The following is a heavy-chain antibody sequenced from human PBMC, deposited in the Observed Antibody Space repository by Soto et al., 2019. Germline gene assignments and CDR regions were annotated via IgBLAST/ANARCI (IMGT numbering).Heavy chain of an antibody. CDR1: GGTFSSYT. J-gene: IGHJ2*01. CDR3: AREHDSGSDYGTWYFDL. CDR2: IIPILGIA. D-gene: IGHD1-26*01. V-gene: IGHV1-69*08. Sequence: QVQLVQSGAEVKKPGSSVKVSCKASGGTFSSYTISWVRQAPGQGLEWMGRIIPILGIANYAQKFQGRVTITPDKSTSTAYMELSSLRSEDTAVYYCAREHDSGSDYGTWYFDLWGRGTLVTVSS.